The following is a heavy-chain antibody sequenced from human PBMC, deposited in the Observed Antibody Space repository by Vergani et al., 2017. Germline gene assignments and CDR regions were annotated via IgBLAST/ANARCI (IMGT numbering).Heavy chain of an antibody. V-gene: IGHV3-7*01. J-gene: IGHJ6*03. CDR2: IKQDGSEK. CDR1: GFTFSSYW. CDR3: ARNDGYCSSTSCYTVGYYYYMDV. D-gene: IGHD2-2*02. Sequence: EVQLVESGGGLVQPGGSLRLSCAASGFTFSSYWMSWVRQAPGKGLEWVANIKQDGSEKYYVDSVKGLFTISRDNAKNSLYLQMNSLRAEDTAVYYCARNDGYCSSTSCYTVGYYYYMDVWGKGTTVTVSS.